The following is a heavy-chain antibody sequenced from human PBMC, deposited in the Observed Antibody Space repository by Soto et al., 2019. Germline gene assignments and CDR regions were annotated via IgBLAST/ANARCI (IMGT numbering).Heavy chain of an antibody. CDR1: GFTFSSYA. Sequence: EVQLLESGGGLVQPGGSLRLSCAASGFTFSSYAMSWVRQAPGKGLEWVSAISGSGGSTYYADSVKGRFTISRDNSKNTLNLQMTSLRAEDTAVYYCAKDPGVVVAAAGPPLHDYWGQGTLVTVSS. D-gene: IGHD6-13*01. CDR3: AKDPGVVVAAAGPPLHDY. V-gene: IGHV3-23*01. J-gene: IGHJ4*02. CDR2: ISGSGGST.